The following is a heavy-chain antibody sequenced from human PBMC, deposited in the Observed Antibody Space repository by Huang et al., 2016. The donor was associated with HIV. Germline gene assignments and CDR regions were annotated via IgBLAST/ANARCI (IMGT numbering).Heavy chain of an antibody. D-gene: IGHD3-22*01. J-gene: IGHJ4*02. CDR3: ARSEVTVVIKMAVAGALQY. CDR1: GYTFTSYF. V-gene: IGHV1-46*01. Sequence: QVQLVQSGAEVKKPGASVRISCVTSGYTFTSYFIHWVRQAPGKGLEWMVIVDPSEGTTNYAPKFQGRVTMTTYTSTGTAYMELSSLTAEDTAVYYCARSEVTVVIKMAVAGALQYWGQGAHVTVSP. CDR2: VDPSEGTT.